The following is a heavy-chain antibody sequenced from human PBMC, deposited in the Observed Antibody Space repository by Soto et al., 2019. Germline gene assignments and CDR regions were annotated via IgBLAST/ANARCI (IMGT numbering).Heavy chain of an antibody. CDR3: ARDQYGSGSHEGLGGMDV. Sequence: QVQLAQSGAEVKKPGSSVKVSCKASGGTFSSYAISWVRQAPRQGLEWMGGIIPIFGTANYAQKFQGRVTITADESTSTAYMELSSLRSEDTAVYYCARDQYGSGSHEGLGGMDVWGQGTTVTVSS. CDR1: GGTFSSYA. D-gene: IGHD3-10*01. CDR2: IIPIFGTA. V-gene: IGHV1-69*12. J-gene: IGHJ6*02.